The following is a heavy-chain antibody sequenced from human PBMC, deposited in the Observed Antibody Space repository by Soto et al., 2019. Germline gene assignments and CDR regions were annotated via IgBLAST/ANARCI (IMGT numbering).Heavy chain of an antibody. J-gene: IGHJ4*02. D-gene: IGHD3-22*01. CDR2: IIPIFGTA. CDR1: GGTFSSYA. V-gene: IGHV1-69*13. Sequence: EASVKVSCKASGGTFSSYAISWVRQAPGQGLEWMGGIIPIFGTANYAQKFQGRVTITADESTSTAYMELSSLRSEDTAVYYCARARNYYDSSGYLLDYWGQGTLVTVSS. CDR3: ARARNYYDSSGYLLDY.